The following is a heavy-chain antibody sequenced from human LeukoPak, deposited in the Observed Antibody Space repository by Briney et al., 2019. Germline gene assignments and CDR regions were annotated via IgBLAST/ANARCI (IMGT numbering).Heavy chain of an antibody. CDR1: GFTFSDYY. CDR2: ISSSGSTI. D-gene: IGHD3-22*01. J-gene: IGHJ4*02. CDR3: AKVEYYYDSSGYPDY. Sequence: PRGSLRLSCAASGFTFSDYYMSWIRQAPGKGLEWVSYISSSGSTIHYADSVKGRFTISRDNAKNSLYLQMNSLRAEDTAVYYYAKVEYYYDSSGYPDYWGQGTLVTVSS. V-gene: IGHV3-11*01.